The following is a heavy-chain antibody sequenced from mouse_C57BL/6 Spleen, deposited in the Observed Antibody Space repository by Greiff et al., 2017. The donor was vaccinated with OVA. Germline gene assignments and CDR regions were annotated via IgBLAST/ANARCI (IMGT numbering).Heavy chain of an antibody. Sequence: VKLVESGGGLVQPGGSLKLSCAASGFTFSDYYMYWVRQTPEKRLEWVAYIRNGGGSTYYPDTVKGRFTISRDNAKNTLYLQMSRLKSEDTAMYYCARQADYSPRYWGQGTLVTVSA. CDR1: GFTFSDYY. D-gene: IGHD2-12*01. CDR3: ARQADYSPRY. J-gene: IGHJ3*01. CDR2: IRNGGGST. V-gene: IGHV5-12*01.